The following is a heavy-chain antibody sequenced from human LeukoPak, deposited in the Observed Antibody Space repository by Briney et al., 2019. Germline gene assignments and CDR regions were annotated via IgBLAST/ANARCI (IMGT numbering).Heavy chain of an antibody. CDR2: INPNSGGT. Sequence: ASVKVSCKASGYTFTGYYMHWVRQAPGQGLEWMGWINPNSGGTNYAQKFQGRVTMTRDTPISTAYMELSRLRSDDTAVYYCAREVVPSHYFDYWGQGTLVTVSP. D-gene: IGHD2-15*01. V-gene: IGHV1-2*02. J-gene: IGHJ4*02. CDR3: AREVVPSHYFDY. CDR1: GYTFTGYY.